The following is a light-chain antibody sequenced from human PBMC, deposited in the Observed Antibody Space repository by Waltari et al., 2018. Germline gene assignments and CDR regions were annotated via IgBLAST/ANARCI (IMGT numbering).Light chain of an antibody. CDR3: QQYYSSPQT. J-gene: IGKJ1*01. CDR2: AAS. Sequence: DIQMTQSPSSLSASVGDRVTITCRASQVITNSLAWYQQKPGKAPKLLLYAASRLETGVPSTFSGSGSGTYYTLPISSLQSEDFATYYCQQYYSSPQTFGQGTKVEIK. CDR1: QVITNS. V-gene: IGKV1-NL1*01.